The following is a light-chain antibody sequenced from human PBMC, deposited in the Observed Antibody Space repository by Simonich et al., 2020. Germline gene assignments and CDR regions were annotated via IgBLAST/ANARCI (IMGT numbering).Light chain of an antibody. CDR3: QQYNNWPPLT. Sequence: EIVMTQSPATLSVSPGERATLSCRASQRVSSNLAWYQQKPGQAPRLLIHGASPRATGIPARFSGSGSGTEFTLTISSLQSEDFAVYYCQQYNNWPPLTFGGGTKVEIK. CDR1: QRVSSN. V-gene: IGKV3-15*01. CDR2: GAS. J-gene: IGKJ4*01.